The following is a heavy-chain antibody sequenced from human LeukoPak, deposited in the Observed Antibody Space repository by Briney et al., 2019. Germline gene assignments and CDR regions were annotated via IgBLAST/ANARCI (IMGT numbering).Heavy chain of an antibody. CDR1: GFTFSSYD. J-gene: IGHJ4*02. D-gene: IGHD5-24*01. CDR3: ARGRWACFDY. V-gene: IGHV3-64*01. CDR2: INSSGGST. Sequence: GGSLRLSCAASGFTFSSYDMHWVRQAPGKGLEYVSAINSSGGSTYYVNSVKGRFTISRDNSKDTLYLQMGSLRAEDMAVYYCARGRWACFDYWGQGTLVTVSS.